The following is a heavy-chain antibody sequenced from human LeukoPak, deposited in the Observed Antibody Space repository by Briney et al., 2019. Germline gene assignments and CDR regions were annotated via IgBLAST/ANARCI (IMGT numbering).Heavy chain of an antibody. Sequence: PSETLSLTCTVSGGSISNYHWSWIRQPPGKGLEWIGYIYYSGSTYYNPSLKSRVTISVDTSKNQFSLKLSSVTAADTAVYYCARGNGDPWYQLDYWGQGTLVTVSS. CDR2: IYYSGST. CDR3: ARGNGDPWYQLDY. CDR1: GGSISNYH. V-gene: IGHV4-59*08. J-gene: IGHJ4*02. D-gene: IGHD4-17*01.